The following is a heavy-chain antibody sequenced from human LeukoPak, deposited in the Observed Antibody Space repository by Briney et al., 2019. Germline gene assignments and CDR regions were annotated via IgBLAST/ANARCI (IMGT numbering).Heavy chain of an antibody. Sequence: GSVKVSCKASGYTFTGYYMHWVRQAPGQGLEWMGWINPNSGGTRYAQKFQGRVTMTRDTSITTAYMELSRLRSDDTAVYYCARATGSVDYYYMEVWDKGTTVTVSS. CDR2: INPNSGGT. V-gene: IGHV1-2*02. CDR1: GYTFTGYY. J-gene: IGHJ6*03. D-gene: IGHD1-1*01. CDR3: ARATGSVDYYYMEV.